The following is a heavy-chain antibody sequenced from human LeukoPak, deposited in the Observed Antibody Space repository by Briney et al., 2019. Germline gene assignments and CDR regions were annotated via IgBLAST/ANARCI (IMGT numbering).Heavy chain of an antibody. Sequence: GGSLRLSCAASGFTFSSYWMSWVRQAPGKGLEWVANIKQDGSEKYYVDSVKGRFTISRDNAKNSLYLQMNSLRAEDTAVYYCARDLYYYGSGSYYSAGPWFDPWGQGTLVTVSS. CDR1: GFTFSSYW. J-gene: IGHJ5*02. CDR2: IKQDGSEK. D-gene: IGHD3-10*01. V-gene: IGHV3-7*03. CDR3: ARDLYYYGSGSYYSAGPWFDP.